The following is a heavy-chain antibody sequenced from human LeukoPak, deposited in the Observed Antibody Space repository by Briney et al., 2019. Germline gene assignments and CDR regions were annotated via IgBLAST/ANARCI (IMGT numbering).Heavy chain of an antibody. V-gene: IGHV3-48*01. CDR3: ARDFVLWFGAP. Sequence: GGSLRLSCAASGFTFSSYSMNWVRQAPGKGLEWVSYISSSSSTIYYADSVKGRFTISRDNAKNSLYLQMNSLRAEDTAVYYCARDFVLWFGAPGGQGTLVTVSS. J-gene: IGHJ4*02. D-gene: IGHD3-10*01. CDR1: GFTFSSYS. CDR2: ISSSSSTI.